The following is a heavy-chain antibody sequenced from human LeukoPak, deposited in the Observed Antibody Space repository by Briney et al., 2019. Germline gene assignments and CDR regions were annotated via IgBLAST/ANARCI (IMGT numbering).Heavy chain of an antibody. CDR3: AKTMGAIDHDY. Sequence: PGGSLRLSCAASGFTFSGYAMSWVRQAPGKGLEWVSAISSSGGSTYYADSVKGRFTISRDNFKNTVYLQMNSLRAEDTAVYYCAKTMGAIDHDYWGQGTLVTVSS. J-gene: IGHJ4*02. D-gene: IGHD1-26*01. CDR1: GFTFSGYA. CDR2: ISSSGGST. V-gene: IGHV3-23*01.